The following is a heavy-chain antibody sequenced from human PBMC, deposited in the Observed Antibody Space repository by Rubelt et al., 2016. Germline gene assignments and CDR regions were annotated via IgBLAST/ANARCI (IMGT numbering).Heavy chain of an antibody. Sequence: LVESGGGLVQPGRSLRLSCTASGFTFGDYAMNWFRQAPGKGLEWVAYIRSRLYGGATDYAASVKGRFTISRDDSKSVAYLQMNSLKTEDTAVYYCTTDLGAIYYYHGMDVWGQGTTVTVSS. J-gene: IGHJ6*02. CDR3: TTDLGAIYYYHGMDV. CDR2: IRSRLYGGAT. V-gene: IGHV3-49*03. D-gene: IGHD1-26*01. CDR1: GFTFGDYA.